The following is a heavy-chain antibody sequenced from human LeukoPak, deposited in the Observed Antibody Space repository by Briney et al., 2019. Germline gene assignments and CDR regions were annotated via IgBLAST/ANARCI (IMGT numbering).Heavy chain of an antibody. CDR3: VKGVGYCSSTSCQTYFDY. V-gene: IGHV3-64D*06. Sequence: GGCLRLSCSASGFTFSSYAMHWVRQAPGKGLEYVSAISSNGGSTYYADSVKGRFTISRDNSKNTLYLQMSSLRAEDTAVYYCVKGVGYCSSTSCQTYFDYWGQGTLVTVSS. CDR1: GFTFSSYA. D-gene: IGHD2-2*01. CDR2: ISSNGGST. J-gene: IGHJ4*02.